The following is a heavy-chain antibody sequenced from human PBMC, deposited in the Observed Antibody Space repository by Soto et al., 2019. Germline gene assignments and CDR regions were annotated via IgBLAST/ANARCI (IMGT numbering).Heavy chain of an antibody. D-gene: IGHD2-8*01. CDR1: GGSVSSGSYY. Sequence: SETLSLTCTVSGGSVSSGSYYWSWIRRPPGKGLEWIGYIYYSGSTNYNPSLQGRVTMTTDTSTSTAYMELRSLRSDDTAVYYCARGYCTNGVCPPDWFDPWGQGTLVTVSS. CDR2: IYYSGST. V-gene: IGHV4-61*01. J-gene: IGHJ5*02. CDR3: ARGYCTNGVCPPDWFDP.